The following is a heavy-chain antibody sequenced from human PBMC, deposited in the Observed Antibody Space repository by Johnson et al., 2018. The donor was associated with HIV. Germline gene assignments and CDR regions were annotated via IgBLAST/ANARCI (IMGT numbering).Heavy chain of an antibody. J-gene: IGHJ3*02. Sequence: QVQLVESGGGVVQPGRSLRLSCAASGFTFSSYAMHWVHQAPGKGLEWVAVISYDGSNKYYADSVKGRFTISRDNSKNTLYLQMNSLRAEDTAVYYCARDLSRYIAVATFDAFDIWGQGTMVTVSS. CDR1: GFTFSSYA. D-gene: IGHD6-19*01. V-gene: IGHV3-30-3*01. CDR2: ISYDGSNK. CDR3: ARDLSRYIAVATFDAFDI.